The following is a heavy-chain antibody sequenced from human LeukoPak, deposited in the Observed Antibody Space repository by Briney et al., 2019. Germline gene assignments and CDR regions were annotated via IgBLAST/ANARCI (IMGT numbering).Heavy chain of an antibody. CDR1: GGSISSGSYY. Sequence: SETLSLTCTVSGGSISSGSYYWSWIRQPAGKGLEWIGRIYTSGSTNYNPSLKSRVTISVDTSKNQFSLKLSSATAADTAVYYCARGYCSGGSCRNSHFDYWGQGTLVTVSS. V-gene: IGHV4-61*02. J-gene: IGHJ4*02. CDR2: IYTSGST. CDR3: ARGYCSGGSCRNSHFDY. D-gene: IGHD2-15*01.